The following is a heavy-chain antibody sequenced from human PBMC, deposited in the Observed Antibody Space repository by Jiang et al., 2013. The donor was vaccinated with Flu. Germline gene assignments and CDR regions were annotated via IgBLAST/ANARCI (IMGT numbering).Heavy chain of an antibody. Sequence: SGAEVKKPGSSVKVSCKASGGTFSSYAISWVRQAPGQGLEWMGRIIPILGIANYAQKFQGRVTITADKSTSTAYMELSSLRSEDTAVYYCARVPTLTLVLPRRYDYWGQGTLVTVSS. V-gene: IGHV1-69*04. J-gene: IGHJ4*02. D-gene: IGHD3-10*01. CDR2: IIPILGIA. CDR1: GGTFSSYA. CDR3: ARVPTLTLVLPRRYDY.